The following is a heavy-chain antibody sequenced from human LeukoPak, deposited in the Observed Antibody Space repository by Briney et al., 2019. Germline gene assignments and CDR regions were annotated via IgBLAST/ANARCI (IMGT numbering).Heavy chain of an antibody. J-gene: IGHJ2*01. D-gene: IGHD6-19*01. V-gene: IGHV3-48*03. CDR1: GFTFSSYE. CDR2: ISSSGNTV. Sequence: GGTLRLSCAASGFTFSSYEMNWVRQAPGKGLEWVSYISSSGNTVYYADSVKGRFTISRDNAKNSLFLQMNTLRAEDTAVYYCARGAVAGLWYFDLWGRGTLVTVSS. CDR3: ARGAVAGLWYFDL.